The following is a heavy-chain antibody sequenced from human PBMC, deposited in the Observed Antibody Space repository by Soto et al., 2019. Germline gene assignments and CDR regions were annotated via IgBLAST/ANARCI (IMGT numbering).Heavy chain of an antibody. CDR1: GYTFTSYG. V-gene: IGHV1-18*01. CDR2: ISAYNGNT. CDR3: ARGYGDYVCDY. J-gene: IGHJ4*02. D-gene: IGHD4-17*01. Sequence: QVQLVQSGAEVKKPGASVKVSCKASGYTFTSYGISWVRQAPGQGLEWMGWISAYNGNTNYAQKLQGRVTMTTDTSTRTAYMELRGLSSGDTAVYYCARGYGDYVCDYWGQGTLVTVSS.